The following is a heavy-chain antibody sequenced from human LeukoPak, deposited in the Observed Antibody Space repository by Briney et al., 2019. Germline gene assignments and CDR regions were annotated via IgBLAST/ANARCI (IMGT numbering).Heavy chain of an antibody. Sequence: GGSLRLSCAASGFTVSSNYMSWVRQAPGKGLEWVSVIYSGGSTYNADSVKGRFTISRDNSKNTLYLQMNSLRAEDTAVYYCARDDGYCSGGSCYLVDYWGQGTLVTVSS. CDR3: ARDDGYCSGGSCYLVDY. CDR1: GFTVSSNY. D-gene: IGHD2-15*01. CDR2: IYSGGST. J-gene: IGHJ4*02. V-gene: IGHV3-66*02.